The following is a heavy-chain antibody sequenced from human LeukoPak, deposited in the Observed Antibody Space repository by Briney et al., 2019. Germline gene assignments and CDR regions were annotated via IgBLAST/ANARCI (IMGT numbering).Heavy chain of an antibody. CDR1: GFTFSSYA. CDR3: ARNLDS. V-gene: IGHV3-48*02. J-gene: IGHJ5*01. Sequence: GGSLRLSCAASGFTFSSYAMHWVRQAPGKGLEWVSFIGTSSGAIYYADPVKGRFTISRDNAKKSLYLQMNSLRDEDTAVYYCARNLDSWGQGALVTVSS. CDR2: IGTSSGAI.